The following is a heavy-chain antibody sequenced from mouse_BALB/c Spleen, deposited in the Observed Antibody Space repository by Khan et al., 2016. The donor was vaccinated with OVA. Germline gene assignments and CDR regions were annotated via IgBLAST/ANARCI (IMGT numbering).Heavy chain of an antibody. J-gene: IGHJ4*01. CDR1: GYTFSSYW. CDR3: ARGGSSYDYYAMDY. V-gene: IGHV1-9*01. D-gene: IGHD1-1*01. Sequence: QMQLEESGAELMKPGASVKISCKATGYTFSSYWIEWVKQRPGHGLEWIGEILPGSGSTNYNEKFKGKATFTADTSSNTAYMQLSSLTSEDSTVYYCARGGSSYDYYAMDYWGQGTSVTVSS. CDR2: ILPGSGST.